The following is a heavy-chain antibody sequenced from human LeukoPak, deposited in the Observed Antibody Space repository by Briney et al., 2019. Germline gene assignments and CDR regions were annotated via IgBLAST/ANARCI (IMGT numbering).Heavy chain of an antibody. CDR3: AKGQWLAYSVDF. V-gene: IGHV3-7*03. J-gene: IGHJ4*02. D-gene: IGHD6-19*01. CDR2: IKQDESEK. Sequence: GGSLRLSCVASGFTFSSYWMSWVRQAPGKGLEWVANIKQDESEKYYVDSVKGRFTISRDNSKNTLYLQMNSLRAEDTAVYYCAKGQWLAYSVDFWGQGTLVTVSS. CDR1: GFTFSSYW.